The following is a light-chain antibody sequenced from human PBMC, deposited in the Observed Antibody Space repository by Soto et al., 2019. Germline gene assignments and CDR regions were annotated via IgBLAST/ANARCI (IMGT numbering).Light chain of an antibody. Sequence: DVVMTQSPLSLPVTLGQPASISCRSSQGLVYSDGNTYLNWFHQRPGQSPRRLIFRVSNRDSGVPDRFSGSGSGTDFTLEITRVEAEAVAIYYCMQGTHWPFTFGHGTKVEIK. CDR1: QGLVYSDGNTY. V-gene: IGKV2-30*01. J-gene: IGKJ3*01. CDR3: MQGTHWPFT. CDR2: RVS.